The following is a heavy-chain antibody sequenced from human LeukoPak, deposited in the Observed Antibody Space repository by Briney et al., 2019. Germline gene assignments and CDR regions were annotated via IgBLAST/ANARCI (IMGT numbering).Heavy chain of an antibody. J-gene: IGHJ4*02. V-gene: IGHV4-38-2*02. CDR2: IFHTGNT. Sequence: SETLSLTCGVSGYSISSGYYWGWIRQPPGKGLEWIGSIFHTGNTYYNPSLKSRVTMPVDTSKNQFSLKLSSVTAADTAVYYCARDGGVAVSGPPGYWGQGTLVTVSS. CDR3: ARDGGVAVSGPPGY. D-gene: IGHD6-19*01. CDR1: GYSISSGYY.